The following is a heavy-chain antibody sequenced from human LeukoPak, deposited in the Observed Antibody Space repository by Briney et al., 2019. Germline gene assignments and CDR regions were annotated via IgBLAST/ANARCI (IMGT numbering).Heavy chain of an antibody. J-gene: IGHJ4*02. D-gene: IGHD6-13*01. CDR1: GFTFNNYG. Sequence: GGSLRLSCAASGFTFNNYGMSWVRQAPGKGLEWVSAVGASYSTYYADSVKGRFTISRDNSKNTLYLQMSSLSGEDTAVYYCAKKFLAGYTSSCLDYWGQGTLVTVSS. CDR3: AKKFLAGYTSSCLDY. V-gene: IGHV3-23*01. CDR2: VGASYST.